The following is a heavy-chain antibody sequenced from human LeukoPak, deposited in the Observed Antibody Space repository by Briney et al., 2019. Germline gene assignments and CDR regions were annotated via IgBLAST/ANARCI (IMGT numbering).Heavy chain of an antibody. V-gene: IGHV3-23*01. CDR2: ISGSGGST. J-gene: IGHJ5*02. Sequence: GGSLRLSCAASGFTFSSYAMSWVRQAPGKGLEWVSAISGSGGSTYYADSVKGRFTISRDNAKNSLYLQMNSLRAEDTAVYYCARDIGSGNRWGQGTLVTVSS. D-gene: IGHD3-10*01. CDR3: ARDIGSGNR. CDR1: GFTFSSYA.